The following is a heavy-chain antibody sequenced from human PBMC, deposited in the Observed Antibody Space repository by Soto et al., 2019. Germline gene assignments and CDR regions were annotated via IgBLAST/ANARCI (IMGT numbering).Heavy chain of an antibody. D-gene: IGHD3-10*01. CDR1: GGSISSGGYF. J-gene: IGHJ3*02. CDR3: ARDILLWFGELPPRAHDAFDI. CDR2: INYSGST. V-gene: IGHV4-31*03. Sequence: QVQLQESGPGLVKPSQTLSLTCTVSGGSISSGGYFWSWIRQHPGKGLEWIGDINYSGSTYSNPSLKSRVTISVDTSKNQFSLKPSSVTAADTAVYYCARDILLWFGELPPRAHDAFDIWGQGTMVTVSS.